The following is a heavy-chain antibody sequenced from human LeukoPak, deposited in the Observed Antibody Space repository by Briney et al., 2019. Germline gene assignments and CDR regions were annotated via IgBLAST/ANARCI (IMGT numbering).Heavy chain of an antibody. CDR1: GFTFSSYW. J-gene: IGHJ4*02. CDR2: IKKDGSEK. V-gene: IGHV3-7*05. CDR3: ATGSHLDY. Sequence: GGSLRLSCAASGFTFSSYWMNWVRQAPGKGLELVANIKKDGSEKYHVDSVKGRFTISRDNAMNSLYLQMNSRRTEDTAVYYCATGSHLDYWGQGTLVTVSS. D-gene: IGHD3-10*01.